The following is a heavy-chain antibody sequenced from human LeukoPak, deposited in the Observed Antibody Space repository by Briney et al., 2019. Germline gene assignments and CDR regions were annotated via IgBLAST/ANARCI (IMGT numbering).Heavy chain of an antibody. Sequence: ASVTVSCTASGYTFTSYYMHWVRQAPGQGLEWIGIINPSDGSTTYAQKFQGRVTMTRDTSTSTVYMELSSLRSEDTAAYYCATDGRSYDSSAYYYFDYWGQGTLVTVSS. CDR2: INPSDGST. CDR3: ATDGRSYDSSAYYYFDY. V-gene: IGHV1-46*01. CDR1: GYTFTSYY. D-gene: IGHD3-22*01. J-gene: IGHJ4*02.